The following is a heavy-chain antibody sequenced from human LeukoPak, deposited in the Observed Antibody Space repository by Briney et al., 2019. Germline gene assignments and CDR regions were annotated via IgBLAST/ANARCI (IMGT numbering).Heavy chain of an antibody. V-gene: IGHV7-4-1*02. D-gene: IGHD4-17*01. CDR3: ARDPTTVTDHWYFDL. CDR1: GYTFTSYA. CDR2: INTNTGNP. Sequence: ASVKVSCKASGYTFTSYAMNWVRQAPGQGLEWMGWINTNTGNPTYAQGFTGRFVLSLDTSVSTAYLQISSLKAEDTAVYYCARDPTTVTDHWYFDLWGRGTLVTVSS. J-gene: IGHJ2*01.